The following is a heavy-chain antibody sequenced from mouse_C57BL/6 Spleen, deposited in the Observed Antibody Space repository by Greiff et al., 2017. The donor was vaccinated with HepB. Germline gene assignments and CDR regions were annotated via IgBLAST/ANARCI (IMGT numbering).Heavy chain of an antibody. J-gene: IGHJ2*01. CDR3: ARASSTVPFDY. CDR1: GFTFSSYG. Sequence: EVMLVESGGDLVKPGGSLKLSCAASGFTFSSYGMSWVRQTPDKRLEWVATISSGGSYTYYPDSVKGRFTISRDNAKNTLYLQMSRLKSEDTAMYYCARASSTVPFDYWGQGTTLTVSS. CDR2: ISSGGSYT. D-gene: IGHD1-1*01. V-gene: IGHV5-6*01.